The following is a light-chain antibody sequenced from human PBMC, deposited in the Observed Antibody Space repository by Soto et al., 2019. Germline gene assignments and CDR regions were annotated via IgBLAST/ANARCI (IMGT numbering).Light chain of an antibody. CDR3: QEYDNWLGT. CDR2: GAS. J-gene: IGKJ1*01. V-gene: IGKV3-15*01. Sequence: EIVMTQSPATLSVSPGERATLSCRASQSVRSNLAWYQQKPGQAPRLLIYGASTRATGIPARFSGSGSGTEFTPTISSLQSEDFAVYFCQEYDNWLGTFGQGTKVEIK. CDR1: QSVRSN.